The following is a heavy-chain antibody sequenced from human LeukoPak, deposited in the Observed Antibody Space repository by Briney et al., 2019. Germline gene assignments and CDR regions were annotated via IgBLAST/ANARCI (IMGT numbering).Heavy chain of an antibody. CDR3: ARQIASAGTAGFAF. J-gene: IGHJ4*02. CDR2: IYSTGST. D-gene: IGHD6-13*01. V-gene: IGHV4-4*07. CDR1: GGSISSYY. Sequence: SETLSLTCTVPGGSISSYYWSWIRQPAGKGLEWIGRIYSTGSTNYNPSLKSRVTMSVDTSKNQFSLRLRSVTAADTAVYYCARQIASAGTAGFAFWGQGALVTVSS.